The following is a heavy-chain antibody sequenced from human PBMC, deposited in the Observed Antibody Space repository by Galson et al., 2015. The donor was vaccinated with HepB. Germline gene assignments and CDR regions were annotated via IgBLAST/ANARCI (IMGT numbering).Heavy chain of an antibody. CDR1: GFTFDDYT. V-gene: IGHV3-43*01. J-gene: IGHJ6*02. CDR3: AKESSDYDYYGMDV. CDR2: ISWDGGST. Sequence: SLRLSCAASGFTFDDYTMHWVRQAPGKGLEWVSLISWDGGSTYYADSVRGRFTISRDNSKNSLYLQMNSLRTEDTALYYCAKESSDYDYYGMDVWGQGTTVTVS.